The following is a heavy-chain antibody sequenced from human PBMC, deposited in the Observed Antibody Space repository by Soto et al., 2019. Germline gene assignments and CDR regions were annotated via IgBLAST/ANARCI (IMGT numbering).Heavy chain of an antibody. CDR1: GFTFSIYA. J-gene: IGHJ4*02. CDR3: VKGEYYYDSSGYYPFDY. CDR2: SSTNGGST. D-gene: IGHD3-22*01. Sequence: GGSLRLSCSAPGFTFSIYAMHWVRQAPGKGLEYVSSSSTNGGSTDYADSVKGRFTISRDNSKNTVYLQMSTLRAEDTAVYYCVKGEYYYDSSGYYPFDYWGQGTLVTVSS. V-gene: IGHV3-64D*06.